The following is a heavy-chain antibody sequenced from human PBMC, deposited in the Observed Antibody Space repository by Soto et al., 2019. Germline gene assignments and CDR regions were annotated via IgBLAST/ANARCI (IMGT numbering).Heavy chain of an antibody. Sequence: GGSLRLSCAASGFTFSSYGMHWVRQAPGKGLEWVAVISYDGSNKYYADSVKGRFTISRDNSKNTLYLQMNSLRAEDTAVYYCAKDLSDFWSGYYQWDYYYYGMDVWGQGTTVTVS. CDR2: ISYDGSNK. V-gene: IGHV3-30*18. J-gene: IGHJ6*02. CDR1: GFTFSSYG. CDR3: AKDLSDFWSGYYQWDYYYYGMDV. D-gene: IGHD3-3*01.